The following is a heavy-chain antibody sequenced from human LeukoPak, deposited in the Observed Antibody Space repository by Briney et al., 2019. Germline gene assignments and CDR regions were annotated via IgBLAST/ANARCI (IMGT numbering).Heavy chain of an antibody. J-gene: IGHJ6*03. V-gene: IGHV4-34*01. CDR1: GGAFSVYY. D-gene: IGHD2-2*01. Sequence: NASETLSLTCAVYGGAFSVYYWSWIRQPPGKGLEWSGEINHSGSTNYNPPLKSRVTISVDTSKNQFSLKLSSVTAADTAVYYCARCPTYCSSTSCLSYYYYMDVWGKGTTVTVSS. CDR2: INHSGST. CDR3: ARCPTYCSSTSCLSYYYYMDV.